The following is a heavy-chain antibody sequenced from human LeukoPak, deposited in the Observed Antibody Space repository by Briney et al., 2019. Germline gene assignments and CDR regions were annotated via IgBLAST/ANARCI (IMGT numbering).Heavy chain of an antibody. CDR2: INSVGSST. D-gene: IGHD6-6*01. Sequence: GGSLRLSCAASGFTFSSYWMHGGRHARGKGLVWVSHINSVGSSTPYPASVKGRLTISRDNAKNTLYLQMNTLRAEDTAVYYCARSGGSSSLGYWGQGTLVTVSS. CDR1: GFTFSSYW. J-gene: IGHJ4*02. CDR3: ARSGGSSSLGY. V-gene: IGHV3-74*01.